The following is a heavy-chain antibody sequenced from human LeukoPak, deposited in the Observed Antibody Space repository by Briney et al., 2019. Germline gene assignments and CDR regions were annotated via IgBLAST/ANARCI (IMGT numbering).Heavy chain of an antibody. CDR3: ASISGWLLQHFDY. J-gene: IGHJ4*02. Sequence: ASVKVSCKASGYAFTSYYMHWVRQAPGQGLEWMGIINPSGGSTSYAQKFQGRVTMTRDTYTSTVYMELSSLRSEDTAVYYCASISGWLLQHFDYWGQGTLVTVSS. CDR1: GYAFTSYY. V-gene: IGHV1-46*01. D-gene: IGHD6-19*01. CDR2: INPSGGST.